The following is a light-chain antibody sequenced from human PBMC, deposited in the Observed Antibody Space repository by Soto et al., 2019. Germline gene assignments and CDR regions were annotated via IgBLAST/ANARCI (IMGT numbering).Light chain of an antibody. J-gene: IGKJ1*01. CDR2: KAS. CDR3: QHYNSYSEA. Sequence: DIQMTQSPSTLSGSVVYRVTITFRASQTISSWLAWYQQKPGKAPKLLIYKASTLKSGVPSRFSGSGSGTEFTLTISSLQPDDFATYYCQHYNSYSEAFGQGTKWIS. V-gene: IGKV1-5*03. CDR1: QTISSW.